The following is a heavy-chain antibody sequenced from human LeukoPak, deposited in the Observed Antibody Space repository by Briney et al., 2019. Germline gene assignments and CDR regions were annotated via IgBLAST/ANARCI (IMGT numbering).Heavy chain of an antibody. D-gene: IGHD5-18*01. CDR3: ARVGYTYGYDY. CDR1: GYTFTSYD. CDR2: MNPNSGNT. V-gene: IGHV1-8*01. Sequence: ASVKVSCKASGYTFTSYDINWVRQATGQGLEWMGWMNPNSGNTGYVQKSQGRVTMTRNTSITTAYMELSSLRSEDTAVYYCARVGYTYGYDYWGQGTLVTVSS. J-gene: IGHJ4*02.